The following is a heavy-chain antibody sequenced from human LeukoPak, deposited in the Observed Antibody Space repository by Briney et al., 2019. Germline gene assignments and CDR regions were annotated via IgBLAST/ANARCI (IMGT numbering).Heavy chain of an antibody. Sequence: PGESLKIACKISGYSFTSYWIGSVRQMRGRGLEWMGIIYPGDSDTRYSPSFQGQVTISADKSISTAYLQWSSLKASDTAMYDCARRGSGSYYTTGYYFDYWGQGTLVTVSS. D-gene: IGHD3-10*01. CDR1: GYSFTSYW. V-gene: IGHV5-51*03. CDR3: ARRGSGSYYTTGYYFDY. J-gene: IGHJ4*02. CDR2: IYPGDSDT.